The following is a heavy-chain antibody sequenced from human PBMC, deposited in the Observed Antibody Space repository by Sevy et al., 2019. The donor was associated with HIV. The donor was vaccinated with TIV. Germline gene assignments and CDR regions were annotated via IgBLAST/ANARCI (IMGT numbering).Heavy chain of an antibody. V-gene: IGHV3-43D*04. CDR2: ITWDGDST. Sequence: GGSLRLSCAASGFTFDDYPMHWVRQAPGKRLEWVSLITWDGDSTFYADSVKGRFTISRDNSKNSLYLQMNSLRPEDTALYYCAKDMGFTGTLPLDYWGQGTLVTVSS. CDR3: AKDMGFTGTLPLDY. D-gene: IGHD1-1*01. J-gene: IGHJ4*02. CDR1: GFTFDDYP.